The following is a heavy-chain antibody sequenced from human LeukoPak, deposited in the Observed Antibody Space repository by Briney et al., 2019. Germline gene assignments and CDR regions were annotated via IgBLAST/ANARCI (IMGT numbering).Heavy chain of an antibody. CDR2: ISSSGSTI. CDR3: AREYSGTFDY. CDR1: GFTFSSYE. D-gene: IGHD6-13*01. J-gene: IGHJ4*02. Sequence: PGGSLRLSCAASGFTFSSYEMNWVRQAPGKGLEWVSYISSSGSTIYYADSVKGRFTISRDNSKNTLYLQMNSLRAEDTAVYYCAREYSGTFDYWGQGTLVTVSS. V-gene: IGHV3-48*03.